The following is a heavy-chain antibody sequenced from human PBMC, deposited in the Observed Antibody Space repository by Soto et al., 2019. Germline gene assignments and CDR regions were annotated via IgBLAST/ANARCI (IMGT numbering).Heavy chain of an antibody. J-gene: IGHJ5*02. CDR2: IIPIIGPA. CDR1: GGTFTYYG. Sequence: QVQLVQSGAEVKRPGSSVKLSCKASGGTFTYYGISWVRQAPGQGLEWMGGIIPIIGPATYAQKFQGRLTITADQSTSTAYMELSGLGSEDTALYYCARDLGTTIAGPPRRETYGGLDPWGQGTLVTVSS. CDR3: ARDLGTTIAGPPRRETYGGLDP. V-gene: IGHV1-69*01. D-gene: IGHD3-22*01.